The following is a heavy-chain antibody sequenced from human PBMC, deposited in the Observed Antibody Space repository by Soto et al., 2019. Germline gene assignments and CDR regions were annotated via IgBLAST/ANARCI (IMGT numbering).Heavy chain of an antibody. CDR3: AKGGYGAHDAFDI. Sequence: GGSLRLSCAASGFTFSSYAMSWVRQAPGKGLEWVSAISGSGGSTYYADSVKGRFTISRDNSKTTLYLQMNSLRAEDTAVYYCAKGGYGAHDAFDIWGQGTMVTVSS. V-gene: IGHV3-23*01. J-gene: IGHJ3*02. CDR2: ISGSGGST. CDR1: GFTFSSYA. D-gene: IGHD4-17*01.